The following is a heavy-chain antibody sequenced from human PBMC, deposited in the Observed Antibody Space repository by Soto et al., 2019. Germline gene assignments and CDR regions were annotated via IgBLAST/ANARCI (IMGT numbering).Heavy chain of an antibody. CDR2: VYYSGTT. CDR1: GGSVSDKTYY. Sequence: QVQLQESGPGLVKPSETLSLTCSVSGGSVSDKTYYWSWLRQPPGKGLEWIGYVYYSGTTNYNPSLKSRVTRSVDMSKNQFSLRLSSVTAADTALYFCARTTAVPNTLRSRYFFDYWGQGTLVTVSS. D-gene: IGHD4-17*01. CDR3: ARTTAVPNTLRSRYFFDY. J-gene: IGHJ4*02. V-gene: IGHV4-61*01.